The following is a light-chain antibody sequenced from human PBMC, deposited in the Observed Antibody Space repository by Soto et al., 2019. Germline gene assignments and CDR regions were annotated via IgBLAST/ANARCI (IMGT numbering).Light chain of an antibody. CDR3: QQYNSYPWT. V-gene: IGKV1-5*03. CDR2: KAS. CDR1: QSISSW. Sequence: DIQMTQSPSTLSASVGDRVTITCRASQSISSWLAWYQQKPGKAPKLLIYKASSLESGDPSRFSGSGSATEFTLTISSLQPDDFATYYCQQYNSYPWTFGQGTKVDIK. J-gene: IGKJ1*01.